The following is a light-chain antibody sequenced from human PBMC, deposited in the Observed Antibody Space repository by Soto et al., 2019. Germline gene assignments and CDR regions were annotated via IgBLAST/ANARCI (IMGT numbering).Light chain of an antibody. CDR1: QSVSSN. Sequence: EIVMTQSPATLSVSPGERATLSCRASQSVSSNLAWYQQKPGQAPRLLIYGASTRATGIPARFSGSGSGTECPLTISSLQSEDFAVYYCQQYGNSPAITFGQGTRPEVK. J-gene: IGKJ5*01. CDR2: GAS. V-gene: IGKV3-15*01. CDR3: QQYGNSPAIT.